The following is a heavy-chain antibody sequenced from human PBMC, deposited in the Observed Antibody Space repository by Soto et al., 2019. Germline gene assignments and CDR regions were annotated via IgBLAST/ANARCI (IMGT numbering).Heavy chain of an antibody. CDR1: GFTFSTYA. V-gene: IGHV3-23*01. Sequence: GGSLRLSCAASGFTFSTYAMTWVRQAPGKGLEWVSTITGSAVNRYYADSVKGRFTISRDNSKNTLHLQMNSLRVEDTAVYYCAKVVLVTATLQAFDIWGQGTMVTVSS. CDR3: AKVVLVTATLQAFDI. J-gene: IGHJ3*02. CDR2: ITGSAVNR. D-gene: IGHD2-15*01.